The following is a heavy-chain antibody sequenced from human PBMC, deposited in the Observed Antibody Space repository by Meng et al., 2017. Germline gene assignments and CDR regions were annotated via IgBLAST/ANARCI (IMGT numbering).Heavy chain of an antibody. J-gene: IGHJ4*02. CDR3: ARGSGGY. V-gene: IGHV3-21*01. D-gene: IGHD2-15*01. CDR1: GFTFSSYS. Sequence: GESLKISCAASGFTFSSYSMNWVRQAPGKGLEWVSSISSSSSYIYYADSVKGRFTISRDHAKNSLYLQMNSLRAEDTAVYYCARGSGGYWGQGTLVTVSS. CDR2: ISSSSSYI.